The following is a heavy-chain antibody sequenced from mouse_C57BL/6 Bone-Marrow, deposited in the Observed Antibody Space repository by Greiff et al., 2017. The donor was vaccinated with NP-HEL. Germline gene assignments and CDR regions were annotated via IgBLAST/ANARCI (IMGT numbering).Heavy chain of an antibody. V-gene: IGHV1-82*01. D-gene: IGHD1-1*01. CDR2: IYPGDGDT. CDR3: AREGTTVVAKRYFDV. Sequence: VKLMESGPELVKPGASVKISCKASGYAFSSSWMNWVKQRPGKGLEWIGRIYPGDGDTNYNGKFKGKATLTADKSSSTAYMQLSSLTSEDSAVYFCAREGTTVVAKRYFDVWGTGTTVTVSS. CDR1: GYAFSSSW. J-gene: IGHJ1*03.